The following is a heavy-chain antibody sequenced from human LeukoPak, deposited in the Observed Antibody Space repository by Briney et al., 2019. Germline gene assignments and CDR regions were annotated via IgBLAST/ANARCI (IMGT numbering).Heavy chain of an antibody. Sequence: SETLSLTCTVSGGSISSYYWSWIRQPPGKGLEWIGYIYYSGSTNYNPSLKSRVTISVDTSKNQFSLKLSSVTAADTAVYYCAAKDYWGQGTLVTVSS. CDR1: GGSISSYY. V-gene: IGHV4-59*08. J-gene: IGHJ4*02. CDR2: IYYSGST. CDR3: AAKDY.